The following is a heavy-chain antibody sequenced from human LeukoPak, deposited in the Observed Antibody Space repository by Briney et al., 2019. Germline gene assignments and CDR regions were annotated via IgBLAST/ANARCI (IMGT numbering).Heavy chain of an antibody. V-gene: IGHV4-59*08. Sequence: SETLSLTCTVSGGSISSYYWSWIRQPPGKGLEWIGYIYYSGSTNYNPSLKSRVTISVDTSKNQFSLKLSSVTAADTAVYYCAMSDPGGYYYYGMDVWGQGTTVTVSS. D-gene: IGHD3-16*01. CDR1: GGSISSYY. J-gene: IGHJ6*02. CDR2: IYYSGST. CDR3: AMSDPGGYYYYGMDV.